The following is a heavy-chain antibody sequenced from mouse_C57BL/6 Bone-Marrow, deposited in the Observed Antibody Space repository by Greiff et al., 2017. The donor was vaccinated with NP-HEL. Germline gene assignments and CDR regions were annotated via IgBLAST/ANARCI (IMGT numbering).Heavy chain of an antibody. CDR2: IDPSDSYT. D-gene: IGHD2-4*01. J-gene: IGHJ3*01. V-gene: IGHV1-50*01. CDR3: ALYYDYDESFAY. Sequence: VQLQQPGAELVKPGASVKLSCKASGYTFTSYWMQWVKQRPGQGLEWIGEIDPSDSYTNYNQKFKGKATLTVDTSSSTAYMQLSSLTSEDSAVYYCALYYDYDESFAYWGQGTLVIVSA. CDR1: GYTFTSYW.